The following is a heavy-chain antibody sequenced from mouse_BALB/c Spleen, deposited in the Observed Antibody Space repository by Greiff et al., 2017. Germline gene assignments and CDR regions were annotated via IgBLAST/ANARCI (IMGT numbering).Heavy chain of an antibody. V-gene: IGHV1-12*01. Sequence: QVQLQQPGAELVKPGASVKMSCKASGYTFTSYNMHWVKQTPGQGLEWIGAIYPGNGDTSYNQKFKGKATLTADKSSSTAYMQLSSLTSEDSAVYYCARGRYDVLYYYAMDYWGQGTSVTVSS. CDR1: GYTFTSYN. D-gene: IGHD2-14*01. CDR3: ARGRYDVLYYYAMDY. CDR2: IYPGNGDT. J-gene: IGHJ4*01.